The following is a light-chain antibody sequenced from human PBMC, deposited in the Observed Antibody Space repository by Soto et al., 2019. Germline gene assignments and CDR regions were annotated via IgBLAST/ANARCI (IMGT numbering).Light chain of an antibody. CDR2: KVS. CDR3: MQGTHWPIT. J-gene: IGKJ5*01. V-gene: IGKV2-30*02. CDR1: ESLGHSDGIAY. Sequence: DAVRTQSPLSLPVTLGQPASISCVSNESLGHSDGIAYLSWFQQRPGRSPRRLIYKVSNRDSGVPTRFSGSGSGTDFPLKISRVEAEDVGVYYCMQGTHWPITFGQGTRLEIK.